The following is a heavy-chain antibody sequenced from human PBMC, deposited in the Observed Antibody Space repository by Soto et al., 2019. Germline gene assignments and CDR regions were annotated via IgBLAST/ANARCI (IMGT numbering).Heavy chain of an antibody. CDR2: ISGSGGST. D-gene: IGHD4-17*01. J-gene: IGHJ4*02. CDR3: AKDRTRTRVTTTFIHFDY. CDR1: GFTFSSYA. V-gene: IGHV3-23*01. Sequence: PGGSLRLSCAASGFTFSSYAMSWVRQAPGKGLEWVSAISGSGGSTYYADSVKGRFTISRDNSKNKLYLQMNSLRAEDTAVYYCAKDRTRTRVTTTFIHFDYWAQGTLVPVYS.